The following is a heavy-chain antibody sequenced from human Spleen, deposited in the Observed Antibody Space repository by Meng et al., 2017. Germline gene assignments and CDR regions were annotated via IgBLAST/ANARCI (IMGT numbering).Heavy chain of an antibody. V-gene: IGHV3-30-3*01. CDR1: GFTFGSYA. D-gene: IGHD1-7*01. Sequence: QVQLVESGGGVVQPGRSLRLPWAGSGFTFGSYAMHWVRQAPGKGMEWVAVISYDGSNKYYADSVKGRFTISRDNSKNTLYLQMNSLRAEDTAVYYCARDRNWNSYYFDYWGQGTLVTVSS. CDR3: ARDRNWNSYYFDY. J-gene: IGHJ4*02. CDR2: ISYDGSNK.